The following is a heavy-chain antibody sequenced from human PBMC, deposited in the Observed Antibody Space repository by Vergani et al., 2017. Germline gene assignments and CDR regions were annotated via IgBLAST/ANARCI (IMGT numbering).Heavy chain of an antibody. J-gene: IGHJ4*02. Sequence: QVQLQESGPGLVKPPETLSLMCPVSGGHITNRNHYWAWIRHAPGKGWECIATIYFNDATQYNPSLKSRASISIDNTKNQFFLKLKTLTAADTAVYYCAREDIRNDYTSGYWGQGMLVTVSS. CDR3: AREDIRNDYTSGY. CDR2: IYFNDAT. CDR1: GGHITNRNHY. D-gene: IGHD5-24*01. V-gene: IGHV4-39*02.